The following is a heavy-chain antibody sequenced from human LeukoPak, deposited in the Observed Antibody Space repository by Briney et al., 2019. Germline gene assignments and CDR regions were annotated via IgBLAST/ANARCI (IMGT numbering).Heavy chain of an antibody. CDR1: GGSISRYY. V-gene: IGHV4-59*12. J-gene: IGHJ4*02. CDR2: IDDSGRT. CDR3: AREFLGGVGWDY. D-gene: IGHD2-15*01. Sequence: SETLSLTCTVSGGSISRYYWSWIRQPPGKGLEWIGYIDDSGRTNYNPSLKSRVTISVATSKNQFSLKLISESAADTAVYYCAREFLGGVGWDYWGQGTLVTVSS.